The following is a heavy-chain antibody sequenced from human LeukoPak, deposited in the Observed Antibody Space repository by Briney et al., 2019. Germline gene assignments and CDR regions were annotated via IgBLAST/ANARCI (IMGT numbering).Heavy chain of an antibody. J-gene: IGHJ4*02. Sequence: SETLSPTCTVSGYFSTNYYWAWIRQPPGKGLEWIGYIYYSGSTNYNPSLKSRVTISVETSKNEFSLKLRSVTAADTAVYYCARVTGYRIEDYFDYWGQGTLVTVSS. D-gene: IGHD6-13*01. V-gene: IGHV4-59*01. CDR3: ARVTGYRIEDYFDY. CDR1: GYFSTNYY. CDR2: IYYSGST.